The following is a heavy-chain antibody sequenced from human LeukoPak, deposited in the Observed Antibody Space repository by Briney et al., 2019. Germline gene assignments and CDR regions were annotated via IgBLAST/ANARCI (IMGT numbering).Heavy chain of an antibody. D-gene: IGHD2-2*01. CDR3: AKQGGGAGYCSSTSCSNYYYYYYMDV. V-gene: IGHV3-23*01. CDR1: GFTFSSYA. Sequence: PGGSLRLSCAASGFTFSSYAMSWVRQAPGKGLEWVSANSGSGGSTYYADSVKGRFTISRDNSKNTLYLQMNSLRAEDTAVYYCAKQGGGAGYCSSTSCSNYYYYYYMDVWGKGTTVTVSS. J-gene: IGHJ6*03. CDR2: NSGSGGST.